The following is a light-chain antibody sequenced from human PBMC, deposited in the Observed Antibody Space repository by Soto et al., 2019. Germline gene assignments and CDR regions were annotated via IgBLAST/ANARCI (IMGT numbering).Light chain of an antibody. Sequence: QSVLTQPASVPGSPGQSITISCTGTSTDIGAYNYVSWYQQHPGKAPKLLIYEVTNRPSGVSNRFSGSKSGNTASLTISGLQAEDEANYYCNSYTTLSNRVFGTGTRSPS. CDR1: STDIGAYNY. V-gene: IGLV2-14*01. CDR2: EVT. CDR3: NSYTTLSNRV. J-gene: IGLJ1*01.